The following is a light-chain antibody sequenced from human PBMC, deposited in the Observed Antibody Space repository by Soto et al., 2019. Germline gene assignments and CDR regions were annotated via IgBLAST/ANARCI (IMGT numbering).Light chain of an antibody. V-gene: IGLV4-69*01. Sequence: QLVLTQSPSASASLGASVKLTCTLSSGHISYAIAWHQQQPEKGPRYLMKLSSDGSHSKGDEIPDRFSGSSSGAERYLTTSSLQSEDEAEYHWQSWDTGARVVFGGGTELNVL. J-gene: IGLJ2*01. CDR3: QSWDTGARVV. CDR1: SGHISYA. CDR2: LSSDGSH.